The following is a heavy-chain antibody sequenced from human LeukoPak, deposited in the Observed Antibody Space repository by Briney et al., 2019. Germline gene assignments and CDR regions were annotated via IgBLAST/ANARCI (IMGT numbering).Heavy chain of an antibody. Sequence: ASVKVSCKASGYTFTGYYMHWVRQAPGQGLEWMGWINPNSGGTNYAQKFQGRVTMTRDTSISTAYMELNRLRSDDTAVYYCAREGLYAGYNYGMDVWGQGTTVTVSS. V-gene: IGHV1-2*02. D-gene: IGHD2-8*01. CDR3: AREGLYAGYNYGMDV. CDR1: GYTFTGYY. J-gene: IGHJ6*02. CDR2: INPNSGGT.